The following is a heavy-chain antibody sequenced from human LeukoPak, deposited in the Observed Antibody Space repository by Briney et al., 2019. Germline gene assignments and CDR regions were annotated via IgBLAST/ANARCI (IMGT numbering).Heavy chain of an antibody. CDR2: INSDGSST. D-gene: IGHD6-19*01. CDR1: GFTFSSYA. Sequence: GGSLRLSCAASGFTFSSYAMSWVRQAPGKGLEWVSRINSDGSSTSYADSVKGRFTISRDNAKNTLYLQMNSLRAEDTAVYYCARGPYSSGLIDYWGQGTLVTVSS. V-gene: IGHV3-74*01. J-gene: IGHJ4*02. CDR3: ARGPYSSGLIDY.